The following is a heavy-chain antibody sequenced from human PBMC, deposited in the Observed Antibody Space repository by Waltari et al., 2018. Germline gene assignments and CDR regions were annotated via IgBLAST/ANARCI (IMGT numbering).Heavy chain of an antibody. V-gene: IGHV4-30-2*02. CDR3: ATRNYDFWSGYDAFDI. Sequence: QLQLQESGSGLVKPSQTLSLTCAVSGGSISSGGYSWSWIRQPPGKGLEWIGYIYHSGSTYYNPSLKSRVTISVDTSKNQFSLKLSSVTAADTAVYYCATRNYDFWSGYDAFDIWGQGTMVTVSS. J-gene: IGHJ3*02. CDR1: GGSISSGGYS. CDR2: IYHSGST. D-gene: IGHD3-3*01.